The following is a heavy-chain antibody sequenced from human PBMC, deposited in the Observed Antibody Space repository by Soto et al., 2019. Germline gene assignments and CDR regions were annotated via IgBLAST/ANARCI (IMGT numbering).Heavy chain of an antibody. D-gene: IGHD3-16*02. CDR3: AKDKAGGSYRPFDS. CDR1: GFTFSSYA. J-gene: IGHJ4*02. CDR2: ISGSGDGT. V-gene: IGHV3-23*01. Sequence: GGSLRLSCAASGFTFSSYAMNWVRQAPGKGLEWVSVISGSGDGTYYADSAKGRFTISRDNSKDTVYLQMNSLRAEDTAVYYCAKDKAGGSYRPFDSWGQGTLVTVSS.